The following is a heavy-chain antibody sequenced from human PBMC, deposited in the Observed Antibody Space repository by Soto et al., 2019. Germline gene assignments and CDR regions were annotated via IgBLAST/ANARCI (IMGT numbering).Heavy chain of an antibody. J-gene: IGHJ6*02. CDR1: GDSVSSNSAA. CDR3: ARDEGPGRLYSYGYYYYGMDV. Sequence: SQTLSLTCALSGDSVSSNSAAWNWIRQSPSRGLEWLGRTYYRSKWYNDYAVSVKSRITINPDTSKNQFSLQLNSVTPEDTAVYYCARDEGPGRLYSYGYYYYGMDVWCQGTTVTGSS. D-gene: IGHD5-18*01. V-gene: IGHV6-1*01. CDR2: TYYRSKWYN.